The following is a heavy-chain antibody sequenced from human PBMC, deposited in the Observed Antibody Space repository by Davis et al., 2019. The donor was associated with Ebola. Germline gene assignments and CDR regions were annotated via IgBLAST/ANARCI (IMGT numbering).Heavy chain of an antibody. V-gene: IGHV1-46*01. J-gene: IGHJ4*02. CDR2: INPSGGST. CDR1: GYTFTSYY. CDR3: ARDSRWNNGFDY. Sequence: ASVKVSCKASGYTFTSYYMHWARQAPGQGLEWMGIINPSGGSTSYAQRFQGRVTMTRDTSTSTVYMELSSLKSEDTAVYYCARDSRWNNGFDYWGQGTLVTVSS. D-gene: IGHD1/OR15-1a*01.